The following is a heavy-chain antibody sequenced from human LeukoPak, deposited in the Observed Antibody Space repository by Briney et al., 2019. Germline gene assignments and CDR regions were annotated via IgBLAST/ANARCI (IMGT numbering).Heavy chain of an antibody. J-gene: IGHJ1*01. CDR1: GFTFSDFW. V-gene: IGHV3-74*01. D-gene: IGHD2-2*01. Sequence: GGSLRLSCAASGFTFSDFWMHWVRHAPGKGLVWVSRINSGGTVTNYADSVKGRLTISRDNAKNTLYLQMNSLRAEDTAVYYCAKNMAAIAEYFQHWGQGTLVTVSS. CDR3: AKNMAAIAEYFQH. CDR2: INSGGTVT.